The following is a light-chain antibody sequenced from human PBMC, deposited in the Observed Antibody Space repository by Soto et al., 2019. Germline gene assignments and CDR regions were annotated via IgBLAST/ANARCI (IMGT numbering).Light chain of an antibody. V-gene: IGKV1-5*01. CDR3: QQYNSYSWT. J-gene: IGKJ1*01. Sequence: DIQMTQSPSTLSASVGDRVTITCRASQSISSWLAWYQQKPGKAPKLLIYDASSLESGVPSRFSGRGSGTEFTITISRLQPDDFATYYCQQYNSYSWTFGHGTKVEIK. CDR1: QSISSW. CDR2: DAS.